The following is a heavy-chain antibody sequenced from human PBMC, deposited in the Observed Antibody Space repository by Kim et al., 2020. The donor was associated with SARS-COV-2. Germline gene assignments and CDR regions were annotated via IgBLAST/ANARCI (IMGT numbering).Heavy chain of an antibody. Sequence: GGSLRLSCAASGFTFSDYYMSWIRQAPGKGLEWASYISSSGSTIYYADSVKGRFTISRDNAKNSLYLQMNSLRAEDTAVYYCARIRYSSYESPVDYWGQGTLVTVSS. J-gene: IGHJ4*02. CDR1: GFTFSDYY. CDR3: ARIRYSSYESPVDY. D-gene: IGHD5-12*01. V-gene: IGHV3-11*01. CDR2: ISSSGSTI.